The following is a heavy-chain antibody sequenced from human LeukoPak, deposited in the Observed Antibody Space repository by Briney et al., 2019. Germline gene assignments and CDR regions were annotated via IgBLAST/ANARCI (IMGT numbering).Heavy chain of an antibody. CDR3: ARARGSSYGLFDY. D-gene: IGHD5-18*01. CDR2: INGEGLST. Sequence: GGSLRLSCAASGITFSSHWMHWVRQAPGKGLVWVSRINGEGLSTSYADSVQGRFTISRDNAKNTLYLQMNSLRAEDTAVYYCARARGSSYGLFDYWGQGTLVTVSP. V-gene: IGHV3-74*01. CDR1: GITFSSHW. J-gene: IGHJ4*02.